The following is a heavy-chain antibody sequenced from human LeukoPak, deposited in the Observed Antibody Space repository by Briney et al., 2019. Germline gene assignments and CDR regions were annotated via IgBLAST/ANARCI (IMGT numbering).Heavy chain of an antibody. Sequence: RGSLRLTCTASGFTFATYAMDWVRPAPGKGLGWVGRIRKNVDSYSTEYAASVKGRFTISRDDSKNSLYLQMNSLETEDTAVYYCVRLSGNYLDYWGQGTLVTVSS. CDR3: VRLSGNYLDY. CDR1: GFTFATYA. D-gene: IGHD1-26*01. V-gene: IGHV3-72*01. CDR2: IRKNVDSYST. J-gene: IGHJ4*02.